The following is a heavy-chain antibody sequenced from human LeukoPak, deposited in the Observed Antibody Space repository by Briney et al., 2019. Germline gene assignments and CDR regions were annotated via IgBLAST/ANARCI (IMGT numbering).Heavy chain of an antibody. CDR1: GGSPSDYY. CDR3: ARGNLRYKWDDIDVRALYYYYYMDV. D-gene: IGHD1-20*01. CDR2: IHHSGST. J-gene: IGHJ6*03. V-gene: IGHV4-34*01. Sequence: PSETLSLTCAVDGGSPSDYYWNWIRQSPGRGLEWIGEIHHSGSTKYNPSLKSRSTVSLDTSKNQLSLTLTSVMAADAAVYYCARGNLRYKWDDIDVRALYYYYYMDVWGKGTTVAVSS.